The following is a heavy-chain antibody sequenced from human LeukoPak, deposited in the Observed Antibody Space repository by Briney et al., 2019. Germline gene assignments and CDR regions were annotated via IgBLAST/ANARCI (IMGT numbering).Heavy chain of an antibody. CDR2: IRYDASNK. CDR1: GFTFSTYD. CDR3: AGDFDY. J-gene: IGHJ4*02. V-gene: IGHV3-30*02. Sequence: GGSLRLSCAASGFTFSTYDMHWFRMAPGKGLEWVAFIRYDASNKYYGDSVKGRFTIYRDNSENTLYLQMNSLGVEDTAVYYCAGDFDYWGQGTLVTVSS.